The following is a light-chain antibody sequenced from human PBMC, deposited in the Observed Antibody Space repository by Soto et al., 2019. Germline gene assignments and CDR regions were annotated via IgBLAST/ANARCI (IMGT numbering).Light chain of an antibody. Sequence: QSALTQPPSASGTPGQRVTISCSGSRSSVGSSTVNWYQHLPGTAPKLLIYSNNHRPSGVPDRFSASKAGASASLAISGLQSEDEGDYYCAAWDASLGGFYVFASGTKVTVL. V-gene: IGLV1-44*01. CDR3: AAWDASLGGFYV. CDR2: SNN. CDR1: RSSVGSST. J-gene: IGLJ1*01.